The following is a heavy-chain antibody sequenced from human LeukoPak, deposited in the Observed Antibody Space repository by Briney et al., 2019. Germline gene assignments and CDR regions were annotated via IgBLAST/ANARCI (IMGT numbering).Heavy chain of an antibody. Sequence: GGSLRLSCAASGFTFSYYTMNWVRQAPGKGLEWVSSISSSSSYIYYADSVKGRFTISRDNAKNSLYLQMNSLRAEDTAVYYCARALLGSTYDLYYFDYWGQGTLVTVSS. CDR2: ISSSSSYI. CDR1: GFTFSYYT. CDR3: ARALLGSTYDLYYFDY. V-gene: IGHV3-21*01. D-gene: IGHD5-18*01. J-gene: IGHJ4*02.